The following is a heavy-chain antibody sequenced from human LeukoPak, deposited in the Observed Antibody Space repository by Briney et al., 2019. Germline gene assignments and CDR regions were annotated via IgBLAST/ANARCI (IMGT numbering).Heavy chain of an antibody. J-gene: IGHJ5*02. CDR3: ARQGWWFDP. CDR1: GGSISSSSYY. CDR2: IYYSGST. D-gene: IGHD2-15*01. V-gene: IGHV4-39*01. Sequence: SETLSLTCTVSGGSISSSSYYWGWIRQPPGKGLEWIGSIYYSGSTYYYPSLKSRVTISVDTSKNQFSLNLSSVTASDTAVYYCARQGWWFDPWGQGTLVTVSS.